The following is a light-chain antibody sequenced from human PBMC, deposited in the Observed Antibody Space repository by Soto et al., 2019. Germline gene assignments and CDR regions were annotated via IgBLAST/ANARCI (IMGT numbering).Light chain of an antibody. CDR1: QSVLYSSNNKNY. CDR2: WAS. Sequence: DIVMTQSPDSLAVSLGERATINCKSSQSVLYSSNNKNYLAWYQQKPGQPPKLLIYWASTRESGVPDRFSGSGSGTDLTITISSPQAEDVAVYYCQQYYSTPQTFGQGTKVDIK. J-gene: IGKJ1*01. V-gene: IGKV4-1*01. CDR3: QQYYSTPQT.